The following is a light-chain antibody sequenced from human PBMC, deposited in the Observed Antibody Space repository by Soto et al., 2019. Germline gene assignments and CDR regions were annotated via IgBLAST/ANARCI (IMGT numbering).Light chain of an antibody. J-gene: IGKJ1*01. CDR2: GAS. Sequence: EIVLTQSPGTLSLSPGERATLSCRASQSVSSSYLAWYQQKPGQAPRLLIYGASSRATGIPDRFSGSGSGTDFTLTISRLEPEDFAVYXXXQYGSSPPWTFGQGTKVEIK. V-gene: IGKV3-20*01. CDR1: QSVSSSY. CDR3: XQYGSSPPWT.